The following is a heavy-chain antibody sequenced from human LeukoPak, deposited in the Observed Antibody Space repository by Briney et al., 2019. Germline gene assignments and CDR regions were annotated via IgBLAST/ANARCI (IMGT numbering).Heavy chain of an antibody. J-gene: IGHJ4*02. D-gene: IGHD2-2*01. Sequence: GGSLRLSCVASGFTFNTYGVHWVRQAPGKGLDLVAGISSDGNNKDYADSVKGRFTISRDNSKNTLYLQMNSLRAEDTAVYYCAKAAYCTSTSCHFSGYAQRPLDSWGQGTLVTVSS. CDR1: GFTFNTYG. CDR2: ISSDGNNK. CDR3: AKAAYCTSTSCHFSGYAQRPLDS. V-gene: IGHV3-30*18.